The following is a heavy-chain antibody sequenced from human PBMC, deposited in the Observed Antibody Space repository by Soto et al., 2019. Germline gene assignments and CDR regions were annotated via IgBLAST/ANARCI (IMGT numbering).Heavy chain of an antibody. CDR1: GFTFSDYY. J-gene: IGHJ6*03. Sequence: PGGSLRLSCAASGFTFSDYYMSWIRQAPGKGLEWVSYISSSGSTIYYADSVKGRFTISRDNAKNSLYLQMNSLRAEDTAVYYCARVHTIFGVAAMDVWGKGTTVTVSS. CDR3: ARVHTIFGVAAMDV. CDR2: ISSSGSTI. D-gene: IGHD3-3*01. V-gene: IGHV3-11*01.